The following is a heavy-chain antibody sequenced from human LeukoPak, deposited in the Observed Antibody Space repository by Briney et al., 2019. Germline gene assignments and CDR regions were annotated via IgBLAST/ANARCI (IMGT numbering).Heavy chain of an antibody. Sequence: SETLSLTCTVSSDSISSSTFYWGWIRQPPGKGLEWIGSMYYDGTTYYNPSLKSRVAISVDTSKNQFSLRLSSVTAADTAVYYCARDGHYDSSGYFFGYWGQGTLVTVSS. CDR1: SDSISSSTFY. CDR2: MYYDGTT. CDR3: ARDGHYDSSGYFFGY. J-gene: IGHJ4*02. D-gene: IGHD3-22*01. V-gene: IGHV4-39*02.